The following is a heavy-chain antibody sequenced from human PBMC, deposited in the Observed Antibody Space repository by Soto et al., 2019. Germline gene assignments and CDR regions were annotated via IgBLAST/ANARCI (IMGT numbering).Heavy chain of an antibody. V-gene: IGHV3-23*01. D-gene: IGHD3-22*01. Sequence: PGGSLRLSCAASGFTFSSYAMSWVRQAPGKGLEWVSSISGGSGSTYYADSVKGRFTISRDNSKNTLYLQMNSLRAEDTAVYYCAKDRAYYDSSEDWGQGTLVTVSS. J-gene: IGHJ4*02. CDR2: ISGGSGST. CDR3: AKDRAYYDSSED. CDR1: GFTFSSYA.